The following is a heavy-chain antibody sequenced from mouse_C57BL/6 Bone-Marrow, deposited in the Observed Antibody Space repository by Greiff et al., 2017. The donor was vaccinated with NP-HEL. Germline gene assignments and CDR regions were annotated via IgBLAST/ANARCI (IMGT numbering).Heavy chain of an antibody. D-gene: IGHD2-1*01. Sequence: EVQLQQSGGDLVKPGGSLKLSCAASGFTFSSYGMSWVRQTPDKRLEWVATISSGGSYTYYPDSVKGRFTISRDNAKNTLYLQMSSLKSEDTAMYYCARRDYGNYGFFDYWGQGTTLTVSS. CDR2: ISSGGSYT. V-gene: IGHV5-6*01. CDR1: GFTFSSYG. J-gene: IGHJ2*01. CDR3: ARRDYGNYGFFDY.